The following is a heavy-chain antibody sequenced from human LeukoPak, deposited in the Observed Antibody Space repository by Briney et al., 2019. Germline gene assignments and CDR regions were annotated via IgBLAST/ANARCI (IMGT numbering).Heavy chain of an antibody. J-gene: IGHJ5*02. CDR3: AREAATIFGLVRTQTTKGPHRFDP. V-gene: IGHV1-2*02. D-gene: IGHD3-3*01. Sequence: ASVKVSCKASGYTFTGYYMHWVRQAPGQGLEWMGWINPNSGGTNYAQKFQGRVTMTRDTSISTAYMELSSLRSEDTAVYYCAREAATIFGLVRTQTTKGPHRFDPWGQGTLVTVSS. CDR1: GYTFTGYY. CDR2: INPNSGGT.